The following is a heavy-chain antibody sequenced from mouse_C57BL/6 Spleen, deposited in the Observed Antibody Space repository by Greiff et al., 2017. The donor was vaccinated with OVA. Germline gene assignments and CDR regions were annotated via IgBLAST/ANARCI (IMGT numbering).Heavy chain of an antibody. CDR3: ARNVALGHGGMDD. CDR1: GYTFTDYY. J-gene: IGHJ4*01. Sequence: VQLPQSGPELVKPGASVKISCKASGYTFTDYYMNWVKQRHGKSLEWIGDINPNNGGTSYNQKFKGKATLTVDKSSRTAYMELRSRTSSDSAVEYCARNVALGHGGMDDWGQGTSVTVSS. D-gene: IGHD4-1*01. V-gene: IGHV1-26*01. CDR2: INPNNGGT.